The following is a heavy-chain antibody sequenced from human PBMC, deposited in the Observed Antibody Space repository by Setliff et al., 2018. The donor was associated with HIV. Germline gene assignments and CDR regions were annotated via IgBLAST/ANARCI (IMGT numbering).Heavy chain of an antibody. J-gene: IGHJ6*03. D-gene: IGHD2-8*01. V-gene: IGHV1-2*06. CDR3: ARGTTLVMVDDVDNYHYSYLDF. CDR1: GYTFTGYY. CDR2: IYPSSGGT. Sequence: ASVKVSCKASGYTFTGYYIHWVRQAPGQGLEWMGRIYPSSGGTNFAQKFRGRVTMTRDTSISTAYMELSRLTSDDTAMYYCARGTTLVMVDDVDNYHYSYLDFWGKGTTVTVSS.